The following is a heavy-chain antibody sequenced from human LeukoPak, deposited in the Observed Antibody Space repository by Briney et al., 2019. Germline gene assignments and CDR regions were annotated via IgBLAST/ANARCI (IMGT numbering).Heavy chain of an antibody. CDR2: INSDSSSI. J-gene: IGHJ3*02. Sequence: GGSLRLSCAASGFTFNDYTLNWVRQAPGKGLEWLSYINSDSSSIYYADSVKGRLTISRDNAKNSLYLQMNSLRAEDTAVYYCARRAAATTAVAFDIWGQGALVTVSS. CDR3: ARRAAATTAVAFDI. CDR1: GFTFNDYT. D-gene: IGHD2-15*01. V-gene: IGHV3-48*01.